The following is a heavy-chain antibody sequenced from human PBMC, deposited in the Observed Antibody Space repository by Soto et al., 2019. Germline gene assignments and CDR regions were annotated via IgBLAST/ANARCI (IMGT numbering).Heavy chain of an antibody. CDR3: VKGSGSARPYYFDY. CDR1: GFTFSSYA. Sequence: GVSLRLSCEACGFTFSSYAMHWVRQAQGKGLEWVAVISYDGSNKYYADSVKGRFTISRDNSKNAVYLQMNSLRADDTAVYSCVKGSGSARPYYFDYWGQGTQVTVSS. J-gene: IGHJ4*02. V-gene: IGHV3-30-3*01. D-gene: IGHD3-10*01. CDR2: ISYDGSNK.